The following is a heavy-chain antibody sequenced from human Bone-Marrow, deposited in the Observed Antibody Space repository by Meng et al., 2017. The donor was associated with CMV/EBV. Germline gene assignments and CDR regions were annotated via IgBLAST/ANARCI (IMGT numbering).Heavy chain of an antibody. V-gene: IGHV1-2*02. CDR3: ARPCHSSAYSNYSFSY. J-gene: IGHJ4*02. D-gene: IGHD3-22*01. CDR2: INPDSGDT. Sequence: ASVKVSCKASGYTFTGYYIHWVRQAPGQGLEWMGWINPDSGDTNYAQKFQGRVTMTRDTSISTAYMELSRLRSDDTGVYYCARPCHSSAYSNYSFSYWGQGTLVTVSS. CDR1: GYTFTGYY.